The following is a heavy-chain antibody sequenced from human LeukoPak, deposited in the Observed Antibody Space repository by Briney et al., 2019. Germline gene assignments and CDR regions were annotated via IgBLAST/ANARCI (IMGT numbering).Heavy chain of an antibody. D-gene: IGHD3-22*01. Sequence: GGSLRLSCAASGFTFSSYAMSWVRQAPGKGLEWVSAISGSGGSTYYADSVKGRFTISRDNSKNTLYLQMNSLRAEDTAVYYCAKDLIGLGPAYYDSSGYPYFDYWGQGTLVTVSS. CDR1: GFTFSSYA. CDR2: ISGSGGST. CDR3: AKDLIGLGPAYYDSSGYPYFDY. V-gene: IGHV3-23*01. J-gene: IGHJ4*02.